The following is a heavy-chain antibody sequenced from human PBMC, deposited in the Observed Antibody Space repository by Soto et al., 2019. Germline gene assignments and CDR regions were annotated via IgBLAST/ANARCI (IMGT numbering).Heavy chain of an antibody. V-gene: IGHV3-74*01. J-gene: IGHJ4*02. D-gene: IGHD6-19*01. Sequence: GGSLRLSCSASGFTFSSYWMHWVRQTPGKGLVWVSRIDIAGSTTTYADSVKGRFTISRDNAKNTLYLQMNSLRAEDTAVYYCARDQTVAGPTTFDYCGQGTLVTVSS. CDR1: GFTFSSYW. CDR2: IDIAGSTT. CDR3: ARDQTVAGPTTFDY.